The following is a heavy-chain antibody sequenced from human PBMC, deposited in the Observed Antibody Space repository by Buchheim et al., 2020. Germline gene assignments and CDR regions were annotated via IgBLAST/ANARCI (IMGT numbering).Heavy chain of an antibody. CDR2: IYTSGST. J-gene: IGHJ5*02. V-gene: IGHV4-61*02. CDR1: GGSISSGSYY. Sequence: QVQLQESGPGLVKPSQTLSLTCTVSGGSISSGSYYWSWIRQPAGKGLEWIGRIYTSGSTNYNPSLKSRVTISVDTSKNQFSLKLSSVTAADTAVDYCARDQDGDYVDWFDPWGQGTL. CDR3: ARDQDGDYVDWFDP. D-gene: IGHD4-17*01.